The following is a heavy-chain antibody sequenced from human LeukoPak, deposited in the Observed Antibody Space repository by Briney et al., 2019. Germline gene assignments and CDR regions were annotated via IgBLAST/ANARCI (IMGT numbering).Heavy chain of an antibody. J-gene: IGHJ3*02. V-gene: IGHV1-69*04. CDR1: GGTFSSYA. CDR3: ARDDAFDI. CDR2: IIPILGIA. Sequence: GASVTVSCKASGGTFSSYAISWVRQAPGQGLEWMGRIIPILGIANYAQKFQGRVTITADKSTSTVYMELSSLRSEDTAVYYCARDDAFDIWGQGTMVTVSS.